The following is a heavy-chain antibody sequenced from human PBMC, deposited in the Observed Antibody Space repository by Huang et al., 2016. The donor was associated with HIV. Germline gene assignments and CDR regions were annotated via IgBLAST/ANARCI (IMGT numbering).Heavy chain of an antibody. D-gene: IGHD3-3*01. CDR1: GDILTQLS. Sequence: QVQLVQSGAEVRKPGASVTVSCKASGDILTQLSIHWVRQAPGKGLEWMVGFDPEDGKTNYAQKCQGRVTMTEDTARGTAYMELSGLKSEDTAMYYCATRTPGFLERLLFYWGQGTLVTVSS. CDR3: ATRTPGFLERLLFY. J-gene: IGHJ4*01. V-gene: IGHV1-24*01. CDR2: FDPEDGKT.